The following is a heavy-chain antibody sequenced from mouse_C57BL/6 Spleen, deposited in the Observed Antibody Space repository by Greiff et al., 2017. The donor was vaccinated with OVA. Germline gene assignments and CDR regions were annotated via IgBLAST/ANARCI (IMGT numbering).Heavy chain of an antibody. J-gene: IGHJ4*01. V-gene: IGHV5-9-1*02. CDR1: GFTFSSYA. CDR3: TRDRDSNHYYYAMDY. Sequence: EVKVVESGEGLVKPGGSLKLSCAASGFTFSSYAMSWVRQTPEKRLEWVAYISSGGDYIYYADTVKGRFTISRDNARNTLYLQMSSLKSEDTAMYYCTRDRDSNHYYYAMDYWGQGTSVTVSS. D-gene: IGHD2-5*01. CDR2: ISSGGDYI.